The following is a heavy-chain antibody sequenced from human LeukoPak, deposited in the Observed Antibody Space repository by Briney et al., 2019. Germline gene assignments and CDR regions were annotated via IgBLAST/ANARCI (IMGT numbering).Heavy chain of an antibody. CDR3: ARDLCWGCFDD. J-gene: IGHJ4*02. D-gene: IGHD3-10*02. CDR2: ISSSSTI. V-gene: IGHV3-48*01. Sequence: PGGSLRLSCAASGFTFSSYSMNWVRQAPGKGLEWVSYISSSSTIYYADSVKGRFTISRDNAKNSLYLQMNSLRVDDTAVYYCARDLCWGCFDDWGQGNLVTVSS. CDR1: GFTFSSYS.